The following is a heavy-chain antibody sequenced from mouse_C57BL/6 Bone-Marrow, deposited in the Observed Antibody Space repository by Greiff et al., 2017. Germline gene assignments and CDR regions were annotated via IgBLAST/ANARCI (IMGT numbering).Heavy chain of an antibody. J-gene: IGHJ3*01. V-gene: IGHV1-7*01. CDR1: GYTFTSYW. CDR2: INPSSGYT. CDR3: AREYYGSSLFAY. D-gene: IGHD1-1*01. Sequence: QVQLQQPGTELVKPGASVKLSCKASGYTFTSYWMHWVKQRPGQGLEWIGYINPSSGYTKYNQKFKDKATLTADKSSSTAYMQLSSLTYEDSAVYYCAREYYGSSLFAYWGQGTLVTVSA.